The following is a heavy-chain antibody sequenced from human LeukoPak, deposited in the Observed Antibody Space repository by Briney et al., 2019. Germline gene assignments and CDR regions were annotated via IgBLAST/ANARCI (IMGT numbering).Heavy chain of an antibody. CDR2: IYYSGST. CDR3: ARHTQGYYDSSSYDY. CDR1: GGSISGYY. Sequence: PSETLSLTCTVSGGSISGYYWSWIRQPPGKGLEWIGNIYYSGSTNYNPSLKSRVTISVDTSKNQFSLKLSSVTAADTAVYYCARHTQGYYDSSSYDYWGQGTLVTVSS. J-gene: IGHJ4*02. D-gene: IGHD3-22*01. V-gene: IGHV4-59*08.